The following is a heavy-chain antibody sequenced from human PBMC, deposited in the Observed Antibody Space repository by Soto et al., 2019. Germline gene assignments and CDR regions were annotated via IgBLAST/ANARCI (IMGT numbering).Heavy chain of an antibody. Sequence: QVQLVQSGAEVKKPGASVKVSCKASGYTFSNYGISWVRQAPGQGLEWMGWISAYNGNTNYAQKLQGRVTMTTDTSTSTAYMELRSLGSDDTAVYYCAREPTSEQLWLHYYGMDVWGQGTTVTVSS. J-gene: IGHJ6*02. CDR2: ISAYNGNT. CDR3: AREPTSEQLWLHYYGMDV. D-gene: IGHD5-18*01. CDR1: GYTFSNYG. V-gene: IGHV1-18*01.